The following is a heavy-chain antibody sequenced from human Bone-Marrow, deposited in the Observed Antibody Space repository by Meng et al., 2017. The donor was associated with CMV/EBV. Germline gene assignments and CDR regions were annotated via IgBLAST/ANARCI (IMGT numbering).Heavy chain of an antibody. CDR1: GGSFSGYY. Sequence: LSLTSAVYGGSFSGYYWSWIRQPPGKGLEWIGEINHSGSTNYNPSLKSRVTISVDTSKNKFSLKMSSVTAEDTAVYYCARFLRGANWGQGTLVTVSS. D-gene: IGHD3-10*01. CDR2: INHSGST. J-gene: IGHJ4*02. CDR3: ARFLRGAN. V-gene: IGHV4-34*01.